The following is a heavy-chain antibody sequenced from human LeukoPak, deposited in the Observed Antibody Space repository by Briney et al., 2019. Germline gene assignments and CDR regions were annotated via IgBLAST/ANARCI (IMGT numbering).Heavy chain of an antibody. Sequence: ASVKVSCKSSGYTFTSYDINWVRQATGQGLEWMGWMNPNSGNTGYAQRFQGRVTMTRNTSISTAYMELSRLRSDDTAVYYCARLRAAYWGQGTLVTVSS. CDR1: GYTFTSYD. V-gene: IGHV1-8*01. D-gene: IGHD3-16*01. J-gene: IGHJ4*02. CDR3: ARLRAAY. CDR2: MNPNSGNT.